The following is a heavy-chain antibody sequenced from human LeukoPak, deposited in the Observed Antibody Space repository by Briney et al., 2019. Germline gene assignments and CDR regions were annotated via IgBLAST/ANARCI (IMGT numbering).Heavy chain of an antibody. CDR1: GGSISSYY. J-gene: IGHJ4*02. CDR3: ARDVRGYCSSTSCYAGFDY. D-gene: IGHD2-2*01. Sequence: SETLSLTCTVSGGSISSYYWSWIRQPAGKGLEWIGRIYTSGSTNYNPSLKSRVTMSVDTSKNQFSLKLSFVTVADTAVYYCARDVRGYCSSTSCYAGFDYWGQGTLVTVSS. V-gene: IGHV4-4*07. CDR2: IYTSGST.